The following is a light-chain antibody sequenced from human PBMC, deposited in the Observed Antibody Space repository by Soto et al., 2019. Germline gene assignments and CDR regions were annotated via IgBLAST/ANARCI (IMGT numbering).Light chain of an antibody. J-gene: IGKJ2*01. CDR2: DGS. Sequence: DVQMTQSPSSLSASVGDGVTITCQASQDIGHYLVWYQQKPRKAPELLIYDGSSLATGVPSRFSGSRSGTEFILTINSLQPEDVATYYCQQYDNVPHTFGQGTKLEVK. CDR1: QDIGHY. CDR3: QQYDNVPHT. V-gene: IGKV1-33*01.